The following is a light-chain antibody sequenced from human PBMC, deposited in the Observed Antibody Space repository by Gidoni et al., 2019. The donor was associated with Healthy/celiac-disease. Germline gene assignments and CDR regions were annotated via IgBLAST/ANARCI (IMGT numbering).Light chain of an antibody. V-gene: IGKV1-33*01. CDR1: QDISNY. J-gene: IGKJ4*01. Sequence: DIQMPQSPSPLSASVGARVTITCQASQDISNYLNWYQQKPGKAPKLLIYDASNLETGVPSRFSGSGSGTDFTFTISSLQPEDIATYYCQQYDNLPLTFGGGTKVEIK. CDR2: DAS. CDR3: QQYDNLPLT.